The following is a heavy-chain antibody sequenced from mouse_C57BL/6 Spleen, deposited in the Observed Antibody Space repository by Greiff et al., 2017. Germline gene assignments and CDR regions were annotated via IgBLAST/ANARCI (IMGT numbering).Heavy chain of an antibody. CDR3: ARWGTVGSYYFDY. D-gene: IGHD1-1*02. Sequence: QVQLQQPGAELVKPGASVKLSCKASGYTFTSYWMQWVKQRPGQGLEWIGEIDPSDSYTNYNQKFKGKATLTVDTSSGTAYMQLSSLTSEDSAVYYCARWGTVGSYYFDYWGQGTTLTVSS. CDR2: IDPSDSYT. CDR1: GYTFTSYW. V-gene: IGHV1-50*01. J-gene: IGHJ2*01.